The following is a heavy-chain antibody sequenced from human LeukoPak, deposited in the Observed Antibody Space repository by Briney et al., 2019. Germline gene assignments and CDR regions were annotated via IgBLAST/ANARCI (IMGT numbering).Heavy chain of an antibody. CDR3: ARHGSGAFGFDI. CDR2: TYYSGST. Sequence: SETLSLTCTVSGGSISSYYWSWIRQPPREGREWIGYTYYSGSTNYNPSLKSRVTISADMSKNQFSLKLSSVAAADTAVYYCARHGSGAFGFDIWGQGTMVTVSS. CDR1: GGSISSYY. J-gene: IGHJ3*02. D-gene: IGHD3-10*01. V-gene: IGHV4-59*08.